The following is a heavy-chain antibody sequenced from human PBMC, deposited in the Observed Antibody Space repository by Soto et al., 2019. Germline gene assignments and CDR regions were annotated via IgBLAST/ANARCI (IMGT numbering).Heavy chain of an antibody. CDR3: AKAASVSVAGKIDY. Sequence: GGSLRLSCAASGFTFSSYAMSWVRQAPGKGLEWVSSISGSGGSTYYADSVKGRFTISRDNSKNTLYLQVNSLRVEDTAIYYCAKAASVSVAGKIDYWGQGTLVTVSS. J-gene: IGHJ4*02. CDR2: ISGSGGST. D-gene: IGHD6-19*01. CDR1: GFTFSSYA. V-gene: IGHV3-23*01.